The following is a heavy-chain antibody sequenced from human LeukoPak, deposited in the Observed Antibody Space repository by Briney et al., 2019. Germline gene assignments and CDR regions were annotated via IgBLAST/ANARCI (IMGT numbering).Heavy chain of an antibody. Sequence: GGSLRLSCAASGFTFSSYHMHWVRHATGKGLEWVSGIGTAGDTYYAGSVKGRFTISRENAKNSFYLQMNSLRPGDTAVYYCARVSGSGSYYYDFWRQGTLVTVSS. J-gene: IGHJ4*02. D-gene: IGHD3-10*01. CDR1: GFTFSSYH. V-gene: IGHV3-13*04. CDR3: ARVSGSGSYYYDF. CDR2: IGTAGDT.